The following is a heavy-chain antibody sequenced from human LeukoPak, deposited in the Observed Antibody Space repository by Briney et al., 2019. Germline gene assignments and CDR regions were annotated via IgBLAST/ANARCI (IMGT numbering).Heavy chain of an antibody. V-gene: IGHV1-46*01. CDR2: INPSGGST. CDR1: GYTFTSYY. J-gene: IGHJ4*02. Sequence: EASVKVSCKASGYTFTSYYMHWVRQAPGQGLEWMGIINPSGGSTSYAQKFQGRVTMTRDMSTSTVYMELSSLRSEDTAVYYCAKEGGIVNFDYWGQGTLVTVSS. CDR3: AKEGGIVNFDY. D-gene: IGHD2/OR15-2a*01.